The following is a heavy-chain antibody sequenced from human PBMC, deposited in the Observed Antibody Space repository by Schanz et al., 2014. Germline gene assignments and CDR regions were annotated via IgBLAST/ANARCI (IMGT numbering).Heavy chain of an antibody. CDR2: ISGRGDST. Sequence: VQLVESGGGVVQPGGPLRLSCAASGFSFSTYAMNWVRQAPGKGLEWVSLISGRGDSTHYADSVKGRFIISRDSSKNTLFLQMNSLRAEDTAVYFCARDGGRDGYNLAFDVWGQGTLVTVSS. J-gene: IGHJ3*01. D-gene: IGHD5-12*01. CDR3: ARDGGRDGYNLAFDV. CDR1: GFSFSTYA. V-gene: IGHV3-23*04.